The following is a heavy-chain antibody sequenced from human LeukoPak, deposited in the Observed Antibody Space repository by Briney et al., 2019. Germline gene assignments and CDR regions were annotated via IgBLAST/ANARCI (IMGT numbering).Heavy chain of an antibody. CDR1: GFTFSRYE. Sequence: GGSLRLSCAASGFTFSRYEMNWVRQAPGKGLEWVSYISSSGSTIYYADSVKGRFTISRDNAKNSLYLQMNSLRAEDTAVYYCARASSGYYEDAFDIWGQGTMVTVSS. V-gene: IGHV3-48*03. CDR3: ARASSGYYEDAFDI. D-gene: IGHD3-22*01. CDR2: ISSSGSTI. J-gene: IGHJ3*02.